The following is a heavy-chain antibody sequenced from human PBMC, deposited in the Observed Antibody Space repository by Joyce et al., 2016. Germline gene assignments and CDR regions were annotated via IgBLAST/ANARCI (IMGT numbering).Heavy chain of an antibody. CDR2: STSGRTT. J-gene: IGHJ5*02. V-gene: IGHV4-39*01. D-gene: IGHD1-7*01. CDR1: GGSLSSSSYY. CDR3: ARRTGTPGTKDWFDP. Sequence: QLQLQQSGPGLVKPSETLTPICTVSGGSLSSSSYYWGWIRQPPGMGLEWVGSSTSGRTTCYNPTLRHTVIISADTSKNQFSLKLSSVTAADTAVYYCARRTGTPGTKDWFDPWGQGTLVTVSS.